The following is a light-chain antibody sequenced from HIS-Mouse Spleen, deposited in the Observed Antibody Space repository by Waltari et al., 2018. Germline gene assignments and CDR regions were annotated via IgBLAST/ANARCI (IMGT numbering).Light chain of an antibody. J-gene: IGKJ1*01. CDR3: QQYNNWWT. Sequence: EIVMTQSPATLSVSPGERATLSCRASQRVSSNLAWYQQKPGQAPRLLIYGASPRATGIPARFSCSGSGTEFTLTISSLQSEDFAVYYCQQYNNWWTFGQGTKVEIK. CDR2: GAS. CDR1: QRVSSN. V-gene: IGKV3-15*01.